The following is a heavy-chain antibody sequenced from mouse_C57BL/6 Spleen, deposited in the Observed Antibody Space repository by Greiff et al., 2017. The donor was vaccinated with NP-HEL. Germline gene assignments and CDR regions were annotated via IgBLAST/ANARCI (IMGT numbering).Heavy chain of an antibody. CDR3: ARSSYYGSSYGKYFDY. CDR2: IYPGDGDT. D-gene: IGHD1-1*01. V-gene: IGHV1-80*01. CDR1: GYAFSSYW. J-gene: IGHJ2*01. Sequence: VNVVESGAELVKPGASVKISCKASGYAFSSYWVNWVKQRPGKGLEWIGQIYPGDGDTNYNGKFKGKATLTADKSSSTAYMQLSSLTSEDSAVYFCARSSYYGSSYGKYFDYWGQGTTLTVSS.